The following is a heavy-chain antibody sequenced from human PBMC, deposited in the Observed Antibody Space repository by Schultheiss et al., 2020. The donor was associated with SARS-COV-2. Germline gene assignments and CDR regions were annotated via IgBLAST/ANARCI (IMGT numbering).Heavy chain of an antibody. CDR3: ARQRYNWNDDGMDV. V-gene: IGHV4-59*08. D-gene: IGHD1-1*01. CDR2: IYYSGST. J-gene: IGHJ6*02. CDR1: GSSITGFF. Sequence: SETLSLTCSVSGSSITGFFWTWIRQPPGKGLEWIGYIYYSGSTNYNPSLKSRVTMSVDTSKNQFSLKLSSVTAADTAVYYCARQRYNWNDDGMDVWGQGTTVTVSS.